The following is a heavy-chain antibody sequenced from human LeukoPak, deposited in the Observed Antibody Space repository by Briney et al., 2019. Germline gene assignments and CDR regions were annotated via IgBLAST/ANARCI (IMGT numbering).Heavy chain of an antibody. CDR2: INPSGGGT. CDR3: ARADDLVVFDI. Sequence: ASVKVSCKASGYTFTGYYMHWVRQAPGQGLEWMGIINPSGGGTSYAQNFQGRVTMTWDTSTSTVYMELSGLRSEDTAVYYCARADDLVVFDIWGQGTMVTISS. J-gene: IGHJ3*02. CDR1: GYTFTGYY. D-gene: IGHD2-21*01. V-gene: IGHV1-46*01.